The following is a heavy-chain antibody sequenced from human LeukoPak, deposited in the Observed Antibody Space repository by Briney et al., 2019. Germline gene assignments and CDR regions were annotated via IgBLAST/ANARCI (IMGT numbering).Heavy chain of an antibody. CDR2: IYTSGST. CDR1: GGSISSYY. V-gene: IGHV4-4*07. Sequence: PSETLSLTCTVSGGSISSYYWSWIRQPAGKGLEWIGRIYTSGSTNYNPSLKSRVTMSVDTSKNQFSLKLSSVTAADTAVYYCAREGVRGVIITGRNWFDPWGQGTLVTVSS. J-gene: IGHJ5*02. CDR3: AREGVRGVIITGRNWFDP. D-gene: IGHD3-10*01.